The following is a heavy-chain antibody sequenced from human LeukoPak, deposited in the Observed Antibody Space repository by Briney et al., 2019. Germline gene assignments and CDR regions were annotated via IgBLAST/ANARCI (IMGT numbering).Heavy chain of an antibody. CDR2: IYYSGST. V-gene: IGHV4-59*01. D-gene: IGHD6-6*01. CDR3: ARERGWWYSSSNWFDP. J-gene: IGHJ5*02. Sequence: SETLSPTCTVSGGSISSYYWSWIRQPPGKGLEWIGYIYYSGSTNYNPSLKSRVTISVDTSKNQFSLKLSSVTAADTAVYYCARERGWWYSSSNWFDPWGQGTLVTVSS. CDR1: GGSISSYY.